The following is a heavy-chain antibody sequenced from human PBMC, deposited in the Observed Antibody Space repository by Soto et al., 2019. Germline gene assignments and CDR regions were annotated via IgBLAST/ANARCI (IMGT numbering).Heavy chain of an antibody. Sequence: GGSLRLSCAASGFTFSIYWMSWVRHAPGKGLEWVANIKQDGSEKYYVDSVKGRFTISRDNAKNSLYLQMNSLRAEDTAVYYCARASIPLRTYYDFWSGYSGSENWFDPWGQGTLVTVSS. V-gene: IGHV3-7*03. CDR2: IKQDGSEK. D-gene: IGHD3-3*01. CDR3: ARASIPLRTYYDFWSGYSGSENWFDP. CDR1: GFTFSIYW. J-gene: IGHJ5*02.